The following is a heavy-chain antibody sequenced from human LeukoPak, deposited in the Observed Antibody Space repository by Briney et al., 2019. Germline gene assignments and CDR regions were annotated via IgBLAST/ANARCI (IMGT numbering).Heavy chain of an antibody. CDR3: ARGPTVTRGTYYYGMDV. Sequence: SETPSLTCAVYGGSFSGYYWSWIRQPPGKGLEWIGEINHSGSTNYNPSLKSRVTISVDTSKNQFSLKLSSVTAADTAVYYCARGPTVTRGTYYYGMDVWGKGTTVTVSS. CDR2: INHSGST. V-gene: IGHV4-34*01. D-gene: IGHD4-17*01. CDR1: GGSFSGYY. J-gene: IGHJ6*04.